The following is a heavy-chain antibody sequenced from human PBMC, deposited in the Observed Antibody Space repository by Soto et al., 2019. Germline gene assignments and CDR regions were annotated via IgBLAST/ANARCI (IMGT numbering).Heavy chain of an antibody. J-gene: IGHJ4*02. Sequence: GASVKVSCKASGGTFSSYAISWVRQAPGQGLEWMGGIIPIFGTANYAQKFQGRVTITADESTSTAYMELSSLRSEDTAVYYCARYCSGGSCYPNYDYWGQGTLVTVSS. V-gene: IGHV1-69*13. CDR1: GGTFSSYA. CDR2: IIPIFGTA. D-gene: IGHD2-15*01. CDR3: ARYCSGGSCYPNYDY.